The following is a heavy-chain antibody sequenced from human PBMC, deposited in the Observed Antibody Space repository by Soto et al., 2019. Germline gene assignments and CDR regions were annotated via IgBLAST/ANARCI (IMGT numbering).Heavy chain of an antibody. Sequence: GGSLRLSCAASGFTFSSYAMHWVRQAPGKGLEWVAVISYDGSNKYYADSVKGRFTISRDNSKNTLYLQMNSLRAEDTAVYYCAREGYGDYGISYYYYYGMDVWGQGTTVTVSS. V-gene: IGHV3-30-3*01. CDR1: GFTFSSYA. CDR3: AREGYGDYGISYYYYYGMDV. CDR2: ISYDGSNK. J-gene: IGHJ6*02. D-gene: IGHD4-17*01.